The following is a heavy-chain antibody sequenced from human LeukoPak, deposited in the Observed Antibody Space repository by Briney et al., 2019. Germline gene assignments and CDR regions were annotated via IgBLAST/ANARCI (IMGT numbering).Heavy chain of an antibody. D-gene: IGHD2-2*02. J-gene: IGHJ4*02. V-gene: IGHV4-59*01. CDR3: ARAMGDCSSTSCYTPYFDY. CDR2: IQYSGST. Sequence: SETLSLTCTVSGGSISSYYWSWIRQPPGKGLEWIGYIQYSGSTNYNPSLKSRVTISVDTSKNQFSLKLSSVTAADTAVYYCARAMGDCSSTSCYTPYFDYWGQGTLVTVSS. CDR1: GGSISSYY.